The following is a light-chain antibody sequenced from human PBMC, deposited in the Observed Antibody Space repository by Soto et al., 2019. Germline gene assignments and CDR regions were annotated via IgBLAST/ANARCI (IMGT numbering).Light chain of an antibody. CDR3: QQYNNWPPSVT. V-gene: IGKV3-15*01. CDR2: GAS. CDR1: QSVSSN. Sequence: EIVMTQSPATLSVSPGERATLSCRASQSVSSNLAWYQQKPGQAPRLLIYGASTRATGIPARFSGSGSGTEFTLTISSLQSEDFAVYYCQQYNNWPPSVTFGQGTKAEIK. J-gene: IGKJ1*01.